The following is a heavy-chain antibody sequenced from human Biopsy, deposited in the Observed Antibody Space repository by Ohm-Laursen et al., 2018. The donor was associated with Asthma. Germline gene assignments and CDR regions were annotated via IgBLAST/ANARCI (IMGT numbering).Heavy chain of an antibody. J-gene: IGHJ4*02. D-gene: IGHD4-17*01. CDR3: ASDFPRDYVRYNFQF. Sequence: ASVKVSCKISGYSLTDLSMHWVRQAPGRGLEWMGGHDHEEGGTVNARRFQGRVTMTEDTSTDTAYMELSSLSSDDTAVYYCASDFPRDYVRYNFQFWGQGTLVTVSS. V-gene: IGHV1-24*01. CDR1: GYSLTDLS. CDR2: HDHEEGGT.